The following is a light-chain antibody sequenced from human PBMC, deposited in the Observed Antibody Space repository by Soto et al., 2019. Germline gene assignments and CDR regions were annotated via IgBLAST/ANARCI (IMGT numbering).Light chain of an antibody. J-gene: IGLJ2*01. V-gene: IGLV2-14*01. Sequence: QSALTQPASVSGSPGQSITISCTGTNNDVGAYPYVSWYQQHPGTAPKLIIYEVTNRPSGISDRFSGSKSGNTASLTISGLQAEDESDYCCSSFATSGTTVIFGGGTQLTVL. CDR2: EVT. CDR1: NNDVGAYPY. CDR3: SSFATSGTTVI.